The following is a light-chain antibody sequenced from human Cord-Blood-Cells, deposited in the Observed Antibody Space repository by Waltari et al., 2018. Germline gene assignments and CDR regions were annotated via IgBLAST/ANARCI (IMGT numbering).Light chain of an antibody. CDR3: QQSYSTPFT. CDR1: QSISSY. V-gene: IGKV1-39*01. Sequence: DIQMTQSPSSLSASVGDRVTITRRARQSISSYLNWYQQKPGKAHKLLIYAASSLQSGVPSRFSGSGSGTDFTLTISSLQPEDFAAYYCQQSYSTPFTFGPGTKVDIK. J-gene: IGKJ3*01. CDR2: AAS.